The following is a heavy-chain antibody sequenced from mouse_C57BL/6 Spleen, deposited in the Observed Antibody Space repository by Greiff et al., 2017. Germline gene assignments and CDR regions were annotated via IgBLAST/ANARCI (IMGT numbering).Heavy chain of an antibody. D-gene: IGHD3-2*02. CDR1: GYTFTSYW. V-gene: IGHV1-55*01. J-gene: IGHJ3*01. Sequence: QVQLQQPGAELVKPGASVKMSCKASGYTFTSYWITWVKQRPGQGLEWIGDMYPGSGSTNYNEKFKSKATLTVDTSSSTAYMQLSSLTSEDSAVYYCARKGSCTAQTTVAYWGQGALVTVSA. CDR3: ARKGSCTAQTTVAY. CDR2: MYPGSGST.